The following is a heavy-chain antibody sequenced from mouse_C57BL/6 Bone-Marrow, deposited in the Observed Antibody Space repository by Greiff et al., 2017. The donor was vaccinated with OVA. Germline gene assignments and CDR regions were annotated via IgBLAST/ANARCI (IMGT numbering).Heavy chain of an antibody. J-gene: IGHJ1*03. CDR3: ARGRYRGYFDV. D-gene: IGHD2-12*01. CDR1: GFTFSDYG. V-gene: IGHV5-17*01. CDR2: ISSDSSTI. Sequence: EVKLVESGGGLVKPGGSLKLSCAASGFTFSDYGMHWVRQAPEKGLEWVAYISSDSSTIYYADTVKGRFTISRDNAKNTLFMQMNRLRSEDTAMYYCARGRYRGYFDVWGTGTTVTVSS.